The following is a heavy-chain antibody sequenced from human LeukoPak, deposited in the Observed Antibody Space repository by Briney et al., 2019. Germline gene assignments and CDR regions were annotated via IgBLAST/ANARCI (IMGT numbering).Heavy chain of an antibody. D-gene: IGHD2-2*01. Sequence: ASVKVSCKASGGTFSSYAISWVRQAPGQGLGWMGGIIPIFGTANYAQKFQGRVTITADESTSTAYMELSSLRSEDTAVYYCARDFPLEGIVVVPAAMRAFYYGMDVWGQGTTVTVSS. CDR2: IIPIFGTA. J-gene: IGHJ6*02. CDR1: GGTFSSYA. V-gene: IGHV1-69*13. CDR3: ARDFPLEGIVVVPAAMRAFYYGMDV.